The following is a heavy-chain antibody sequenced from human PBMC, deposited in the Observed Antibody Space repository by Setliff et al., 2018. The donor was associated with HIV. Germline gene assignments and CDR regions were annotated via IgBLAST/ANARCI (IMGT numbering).Heavy chain of an antibody. CDR1: GESFNDYY. V-gene: IGHV4-34*01. J-gene: IGHJ4*02. CDR2: IDHSGKI. D-gene: IGHD3-10*01. CDR3: ARGLNYYGSGSYLPLGY. Sequence: SETLSLTCAVYGESFNDYYWTWIRQPPGKGLEWIGEIDHSGKIKYHASPKSRVTISKDTSKNQISLKLRSVTAADTAVYYCARGLNYYGSGSYLPLGYWGQGTLVTVSS.